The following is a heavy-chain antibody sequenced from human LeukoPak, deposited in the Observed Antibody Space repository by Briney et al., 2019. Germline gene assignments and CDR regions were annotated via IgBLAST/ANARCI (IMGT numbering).Heavy chain of an antibody. CDR2: IYTSGST. D-gene: IGHD4-17*01. J-gene: IGHJ4*02. CDR3: ATQRVYGDYWGFDY. CDR1: GVSISSYY. V-gene: IGHV4-4*07. Sequence: SETLSLTCTVSGVSISSYYWSWIRQPAGKGLEWIGRIYTSGSTNYNPSLKSRVTMSVDKSKNQLSLKLSSVTAADTAVYYCATQRVYGDYWGFDYWGQGTLVTVSS.